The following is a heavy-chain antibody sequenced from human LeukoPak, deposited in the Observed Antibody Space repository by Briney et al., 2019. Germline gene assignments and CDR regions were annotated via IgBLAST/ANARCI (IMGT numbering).Heavy chain of an antibody. J-gene: IGHJ4*02. Sequence: PSETLSLTCTVSGASISSGGYYWNWIRQPPGKGLEWIGYIYYSRSTSYSPSLKSRLTISVETSQNQFSLKLSSVTAADTAVYYWARDGYNSGYFDYWGQGTLVTVSS. CDR1: GASISSGGYY. CDR3: ARDGYNSGYFDY. CDR2: IYYSRST. D-gene: IGHD5-24*01. V-gene: IGHV4-30-4*01.